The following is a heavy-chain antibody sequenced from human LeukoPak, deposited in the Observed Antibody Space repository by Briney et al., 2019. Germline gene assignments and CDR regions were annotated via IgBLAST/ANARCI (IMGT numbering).Heavy chain of an antibody. CDR2: IYYSGST. J-gene: IGHJ6*02. CDR1: GGSISSCGYY. CDR3: ATGIAAAGTSYYYGMDV. Sequence: SQTLSLTCTVSGGSISSCGYYWSWIRQHPGKGLEWIGYIYYSGSTYYNPSLKSRVTISVDTSKNQFSLKLSSVTAADTAVYYCATGIAAAGTSYYYGMDVWGQGTTVTVSS. D-gene: IGHD6-13*01. V-gene: IGHV4-31*03.